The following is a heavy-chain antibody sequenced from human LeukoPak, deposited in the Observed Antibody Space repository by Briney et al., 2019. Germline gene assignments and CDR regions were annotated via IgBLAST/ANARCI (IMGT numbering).Heavy chain of an antibody. CDR2: ISSNSTHI. V-gene: IGHV3-21*01. Sequence: GGSLSLSCAVSGFTFSIYSMNWVSQAPGKGLEWVSSISSNSTHIFYADSVKGRFTISRDNAKNSLYLQMNSLRAEDTAVYYCARADLVTHMGYYYYYMDVWGKGTTVTVSS. CDR3: ARADLVTHMGYYYYYMDV. J-gene: IGHJ6*03. D-gene: IGHD2-21*02. CDR1: GFTFSIYS.